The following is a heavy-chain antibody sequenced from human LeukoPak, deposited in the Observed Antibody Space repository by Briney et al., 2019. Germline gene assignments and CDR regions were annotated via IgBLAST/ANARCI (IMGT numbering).Heavy chain of an antibody. CDR3: ARDRFGSKDDCYGSGSYYTNNWFDP. Sequence: GASVKVSCKASGYTFTGYYIHWVRQAPGQGLEWMGWINPNINGTNYAQKFQGRVTMTRDMSTSTVYMELSSLTSEDTAVYYCARDRFGSKDDCYGSGSYYTNNWFDPWGQGTLVTVSS. D-gene: IGHD3-10*01. CDR2: INPNINGT. CDR1: GYTFTGYY. J-gene: IGHJ5*02. V-gene: IGHV1-2*02.